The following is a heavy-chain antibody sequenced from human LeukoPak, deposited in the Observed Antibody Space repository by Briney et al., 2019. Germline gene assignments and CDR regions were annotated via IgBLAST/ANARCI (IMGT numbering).Heavy chain of an antibody. CDR2: IVVGSGET. CDR3: PAETYSDSCCWFDS. Sequence: SVKVSCKTSGLTFTSSAIQWVRQARGQPLEWIGWIVVGSGETKYTQKLQGRVTITIDLSTSTAYMELSSLRSEDTAVYYCPAETYSDSCCWFDSWGQGSLVSVSS. V-gene: IGHV1-58*02. J-gene: IGHJ5*01. CDR1: GLTFTSSA. D-gene: IGHD2-21*02.